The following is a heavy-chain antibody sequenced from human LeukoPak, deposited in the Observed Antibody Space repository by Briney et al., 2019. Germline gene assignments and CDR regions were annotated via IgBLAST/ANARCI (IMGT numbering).Heavy chain of an antibody. V-gene: IGHV4-61*01. Sequence: KPSETLSLTCTVSGGSFSSGSYYWSWIRQPPGKGLEWIGYIYYSGSTNYNPSLKSRVTIAVDTSKNQFSLKLSSVTAADTAVYYCARVVYDILTGYLFDYWGQGTLVTVSS. D-gene: IGHD3-9*01. J-gene: IGHJ4*02. CDR3: ARVVYDILTGYLFDY. CDR1: GGSFSSGSYY. CDR2: IYYSGST.